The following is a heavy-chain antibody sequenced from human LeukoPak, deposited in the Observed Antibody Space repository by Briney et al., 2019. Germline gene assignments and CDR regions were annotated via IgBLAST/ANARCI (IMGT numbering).Heavy chain of an antibody. CDR1: GYSFTSYW. V-gene: IGHV5-51*01. D-gene: IGHD3-22*01. CDR2: IYPGDSDT. Sequence: GESLKISCKGSGYSFTSYWIGWVRQMPGKGLEWMGIIYPGDSDTRYSPSFQGQVTISADKSISTAYLQWSSLKASDTAMYYCARLDSSGYYYGVYYFDYWGQGTLVTVSS. CDR3: ARLDSSGYYYGVYYFDY. J-gene: IGHJ4*02.